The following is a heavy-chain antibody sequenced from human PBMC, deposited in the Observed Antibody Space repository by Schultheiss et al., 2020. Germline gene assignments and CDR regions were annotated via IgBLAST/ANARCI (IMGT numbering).Heavy chain of an antibody. J-gene: IGHJ4*02. Sequence: GGSLRLSCKGTGYSWIGWVRQMPGKGLEWMGIMFIGDSDTRYSPSFQGQVTISADKSITTAYLQWNSLKSSDTAMYYCARARYELVEVGDFWGQGTLVTVSS. CDR2: MFIGDSDT. V-gene: IGHV5-51*01. CDR3: ARARYELVEVGDF. D-gene: IGHD2-15*01. CDR1: GYSW.